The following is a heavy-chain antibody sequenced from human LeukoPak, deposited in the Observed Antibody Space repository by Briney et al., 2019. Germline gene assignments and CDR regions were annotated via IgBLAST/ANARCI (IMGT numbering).Heavy chain of an antibody. V-gene: IGHV3-72*01. CDR1: GFTFSDHY. D-gene: IGHD2-15*01. Sequence: GGSLRLSCAASGFTFSDHYMDWVRQAPGKGLEWVGRTRNKANSYTTEYAASVKGRFTISRDDSKNSLYLQMNSLKTEDTAVYYCAREVIRWWPPRYYYYMDVWGKGTTVTVSS. CDR2: TRNKANSYTT. CDR3: AREVIRWWPPRYYYYMDV. J-gene: IGHJ6*03.